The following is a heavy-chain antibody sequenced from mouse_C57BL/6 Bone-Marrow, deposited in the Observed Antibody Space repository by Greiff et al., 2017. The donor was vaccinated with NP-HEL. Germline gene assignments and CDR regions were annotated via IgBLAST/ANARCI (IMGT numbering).Heavy chain of an antibody. Sequence: QVQLQQPGAELVKPGASVTLSCTASGYTFTSYWMHWVKQRPGQGLEWIGMIHPNSGSNNYNEKFKSKATLTVDKASSTAYMQIISLTSEDSAVYYCARDGGTAYYFDDWGQGTTLTVSS. CDR1: GYTFTSYW. V-gene: IGHV1-64*01. CDR2: IHPNSGSN. D-gene: IGHD3-3*01. CDR3: ARDGGTAYYFDD. J-gene: IGHJ2*01.